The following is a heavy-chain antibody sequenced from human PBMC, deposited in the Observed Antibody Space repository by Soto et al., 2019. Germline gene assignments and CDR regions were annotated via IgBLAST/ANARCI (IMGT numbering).Heavy chain of an antibody. CDR1: GGSISSNY. CDR3: ARYHREAVAGYTLDN. D-gene: IGHD6-13*01. Sequence: SETLSLTCTVSGGSISSNYWTWIRQPPGKGLEWIGYVYNSGSTNYNPSLKSRVTISEDTSKSQFSLKVNSMTAADTAVYYCARYHREAVAGYTLDNWGQGILVTVSS. CDR2: VYNSGST. V-gene: IGHV4-59*01. J-gene: IGHJ4*02.